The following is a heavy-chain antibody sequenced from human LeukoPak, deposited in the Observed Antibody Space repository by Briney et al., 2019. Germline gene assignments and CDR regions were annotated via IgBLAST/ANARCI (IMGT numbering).Heavy chain of an antibody. V-gene: IGHV4-59*01. Sequence: PSETLSLTCTVSGGSISSDYWSWIRQPPPKGLERIWYIYYSGSTNYNPSFKSRVTISVDTSKNQFSLKLSSVTAADTAVYYCARAHKDCSSTSCPFDYWGQGTLVTVSS. D-gene: IGHD2-2*01. CDR1: GGSISSDY. CDR3: ARAHKDCSSTSCPFDY. J-gene: IGHJ4*02. CDR2: IYYSGST.